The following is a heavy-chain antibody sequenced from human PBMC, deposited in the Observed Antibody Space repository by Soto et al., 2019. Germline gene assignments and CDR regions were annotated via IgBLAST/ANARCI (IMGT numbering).Heavy chain of an antibody. CDR3: ARDNSGYDYYNWFDP. Sequence: SVKVSCKASGGTFGSYTISWVRQAPGQGLEWMGRIIPILGIANYAQKFQGRVTITADKSTSTAYMELSSLRSEDTAVYYCARDNSGYDYYNWFDPWGQGTLVTVSS. CDR1: GGTFGSYT. V-gene: IGHV1-69*04. D-gene: IGHD5-12*01. CDR2: IIPILGIA. J-gene: IGHJ5*02.